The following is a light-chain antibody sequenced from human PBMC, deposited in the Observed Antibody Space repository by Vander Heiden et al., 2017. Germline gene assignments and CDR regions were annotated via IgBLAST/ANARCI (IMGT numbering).Light chain of an antibody. J-gene: IGKJ2*01. CDR1: ESLVHSDGNTY. Sequence: DVVLTQSPLYLSLTLGQTASISCRSGESLVHSDGNTYLSWFHQTPGQSPRSLIYKVFNGDAGVPDRFSGSGSGTEFTLKISRVEAEDVGIYFCMQGTHWPYTFGQGTKLEIK. V-gene: IGKV2-30*02. CDR3: MQGTHWPYT. CDR2: KVF.